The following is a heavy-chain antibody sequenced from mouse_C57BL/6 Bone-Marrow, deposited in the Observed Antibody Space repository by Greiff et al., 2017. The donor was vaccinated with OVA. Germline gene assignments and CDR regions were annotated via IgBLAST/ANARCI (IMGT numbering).Heavy chain of an antibody. CDR1: GFTFSNYW. V-gene: IGHV6-3*01. J-gene: IGHJ2*01. CDR3: TGRSITTVVATPYYFDY. D-gene: IGHD1-1*01. CDR2: IRLKSDNYAT. Sequence: DVKLQESGGGLVQPGGSMKLSCVASGFTFSNYWMNWVRQSPEKGLEWVAQIRLKSDNYATHYAESVKGRFTISRDDSKSSVYLQMNNLRAEDTGIYYCTGRSITTVVATPYYFDYWGQGTTLTVSS.